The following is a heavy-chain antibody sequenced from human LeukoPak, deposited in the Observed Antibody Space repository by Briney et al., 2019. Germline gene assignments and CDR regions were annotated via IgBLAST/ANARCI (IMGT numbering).Heavy chain of an antibody. CDR1: RFTFSSYS. CDR3: ARELTGDAFDI. D-gene: IGHD7-27*01. CDR2: ISSSSSYI. J-gene: IGHJ3*02. Sequence: PGGSLRLPCAASRFTFSSYSMNWVRQAPGKGLEWVSSISSSSSYIYYADSVKGRFTISRDNAKNSLYLQMNSLRAEDTAVYYCARELTGDAFDIWGQGTMVTVSS. V-gene: IGHV3-21*01.